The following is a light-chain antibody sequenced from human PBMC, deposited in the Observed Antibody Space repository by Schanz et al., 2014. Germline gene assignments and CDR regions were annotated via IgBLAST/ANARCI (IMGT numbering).Light chain of an antibody. V-gene: IGLV2-14*02. CDR2: DVS. CDR3: SSYTSSSRV. Sequence: QSVLTQPASVSGSPGESITISCTGTSSDVGNYNLVSWYQQDAGKAPKLIIYDVSNRPSGVSNRFSGSKSGNTASLTISGLQAEDEADYYCSSYTSSSRVFGGGTKLTVL. CDR1: SSDVGNYNL. J-gene: IGLJ3*02.